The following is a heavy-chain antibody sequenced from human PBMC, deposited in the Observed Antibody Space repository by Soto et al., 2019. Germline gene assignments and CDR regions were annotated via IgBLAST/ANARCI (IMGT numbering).Heavy chain of an antibody. CDR1: GFIFSSYA. J-gene: IGHJ5*02. V-gene: IGHV3-23*01. CDR3: AKDSVHNLYRTSSLEDCFGP. D-gene: IGHD6-6*01. Sequence: LRLSCEASGFIFSSYAITWVRQAPGKGLEWVSTISGTGVNTYYADSVKGRFTVSRDNSKNTVWLQMNSLRAADSSVYYCAKDSVHNLYRTSSLEDCFGPWGQGTLVTVSS. CDR2: ISGTGVNT.